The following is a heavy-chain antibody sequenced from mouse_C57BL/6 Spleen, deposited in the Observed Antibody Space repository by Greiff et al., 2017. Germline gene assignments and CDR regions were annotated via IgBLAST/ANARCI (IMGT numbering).Heavy chain of an antibody. CDR2: IDPETGGT. D-gene: IGHD1-1*01. V-gene: IGHV1-15*01. J-gene: IGHJ1*03. CDR1: GYTFTDYE. CDR3: TRSMYYGSSWYFDV. Sequence: QVQLQQSGAELVRPGASVTLSCKASGYTFTDYEMHWVKQTPVHGLEWIGAIDPETGGTAYNQKFKGKAILTADKSSSTAYMELRSLTSEDSAVYYCTRSMYYGSSWYFDVWGTGTTVTVSS.